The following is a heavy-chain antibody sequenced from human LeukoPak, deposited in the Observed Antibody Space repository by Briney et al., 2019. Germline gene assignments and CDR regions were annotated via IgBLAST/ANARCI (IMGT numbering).Heavy chain of an antibody. CDR3: ASASTYSSSWEGDFDY. CDR1: GGSISSGGYS. D-gene: IGHD2-2*01. Sequence: SETLSLTCAVSGGSISSGGYSWSWIRQPPGKGLEWIGYIYHSGSTYYNPSLKSRVTISVDRSKNQFSLKLSSVTAADTAVYYCASASTYSSSWEGDFDYWGQGALVTVSS. J-gene: IGHJ4*02. V-gene: IGHV4-30-2*02. CDR2: IYHSGST.